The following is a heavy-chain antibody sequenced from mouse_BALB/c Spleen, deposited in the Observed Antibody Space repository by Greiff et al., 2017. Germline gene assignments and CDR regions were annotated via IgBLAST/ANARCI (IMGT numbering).Heavy chain of an antibody. CDR3: AREGNGYGLDY. CDR1: GFTFSSYA. CDR2: ISSGGST. J-gene: IGHJ2*01. V-gene: IGHV5-6-5*01. D-gene: IGHD1-1*02. Sequence: EVMLVESGGGLVKPGGSLKLSCAASGFTFSSYAMSWVRQTPEKRLEWVASISSGGSTYYPDSVKGRFTISRDNARNILYLQMSSLRSEDTAMYYCAREGNGYGLDYWGQGTTLTVSS.